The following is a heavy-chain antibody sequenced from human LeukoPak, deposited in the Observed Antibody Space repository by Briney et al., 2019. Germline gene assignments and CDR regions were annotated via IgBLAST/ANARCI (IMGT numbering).Heavy chain of an antibody. CDR3: ARLGSPQGYGGNKAFDI. Sequence: PSETLSLTCTVSGGSISSYYWSWIRQPPGKGLEWIGYIYYSGSTNFNPSLKSRGTISVDTSKNQFSLKLSSVTAADTAVYYCARLGSPQGYGGNKAFDIWGQGTMVTVSS. V-gene: IGHV4-59*01. D-gene: IGHD4-23*01. CDR1: GGSISSYY. J-gene: IGHJ3*02. CDR2: IYYSGST.